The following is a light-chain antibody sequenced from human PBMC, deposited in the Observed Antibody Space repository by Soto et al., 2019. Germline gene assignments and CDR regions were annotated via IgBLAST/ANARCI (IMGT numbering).Light chain of an antibody. Sequence: DIQMTQSPSILSASVGDRVTITCRASQSVNIWLAWYRQKPGKAPNLLIYDASTLQSGVPSRFSGSGAGTDFTFAISSLQPDDVATYYCQHYDSFPRTFGQGTRV. V-gene: IGKV1-5*01. CDR3: QHYDSFPRT. J-gene: IGKJ1*01. CDR1: QSVNIW. CDR2: DAS.